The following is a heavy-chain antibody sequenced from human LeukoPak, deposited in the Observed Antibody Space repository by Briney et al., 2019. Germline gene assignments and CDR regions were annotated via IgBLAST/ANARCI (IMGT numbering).Heavy chain of an antibody. J-gene: IGHJ6*03. Sequence: KPSETLSLTCSVSGGSISSRAYHWGWIRQPPGKGLEWIGSVFYRGRTYYNPSLRSRVTISMDTSKNQFSLKLSSVTAADTAVYYCARHVEPRVRYFDWLQPYYYYMDVWGKGTTVTISS. V-gene: IGHV4-39*01. D-gene: IGHD3-9*01. CDR3: ARHVEPRVRYFDWLQPYYYYMDV. CDR2: VFYRGRT. CDR1: GGSISSRAYH.